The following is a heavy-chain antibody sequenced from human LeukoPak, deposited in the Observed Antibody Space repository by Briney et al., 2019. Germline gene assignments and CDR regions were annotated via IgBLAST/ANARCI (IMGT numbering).Heavy chain of an antibody. CDR1: GFTFSSYW. D-gene: IGHD3-22*01. V-gene: IGHV3-7*01. J-gene: IGHJ4*02. Sequence: PGGSLRLSCAASGFTFSSYWMSWVRQAPGKGLEWVPNIKQDGSEKYYVDSVKGRFTISRDNAKNSLYLQMSSLRAEDTAVYYCARDTYDSSGYYAHLDYWGQGTLVTVSS. CDR3: ARDTYDSSGYYAHLDY. CDR2: IKQDGSEK.